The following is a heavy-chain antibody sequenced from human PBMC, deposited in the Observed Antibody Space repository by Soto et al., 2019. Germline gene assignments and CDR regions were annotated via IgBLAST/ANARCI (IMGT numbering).Heavy chain of an antibody. Sequence: TSQTLSLTCTVADGSISSYYWSLIRQTPGKGLEWIGYIYYTGHTNYNPSLKSRVTIPRDTSENKFSLKLSSVTAADTAVYFCARTYNWNSGWFEPWGQGTRVTVSS. CDR2: IYYTGHT. J-gene: IGHJ5*02. CDR3: ARTYNWNSGWFEP. V-gene: IGHV4-59*08. D-gene: IGHD1-7*01. CDR1: DGSISSYY.